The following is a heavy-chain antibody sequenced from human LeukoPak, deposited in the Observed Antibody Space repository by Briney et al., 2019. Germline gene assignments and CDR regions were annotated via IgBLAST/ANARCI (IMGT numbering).Heavy chain of an antibody. Sequence: PGGSLRLSCAASGSTFDDYAMHWVRQAPGKGLEWVSLISWDGGNTYYADSVKGRFTISRDNSKNSLYLQMNSLRAEDTALYYCAKDMAAYYYSSGNIDYWGQGTLVTVSS. J-gene: IGHJ4*02. V-gene: IGHV3-43D*03. CDR2: ISWDGGNT. CDR3: AKDMAAYYYSSGNIDY. CDR1: GSTFDDYA. D-gene: IGHD3-10*01.